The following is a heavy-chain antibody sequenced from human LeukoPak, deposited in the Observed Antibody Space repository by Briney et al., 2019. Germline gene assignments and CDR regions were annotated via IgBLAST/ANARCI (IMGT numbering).Heavy chain of an antibody. J-gene: IGHJ6*03. CDR3: ARVVGVSSSSHYYYYYYMDV. D-gene: IGHD6-6*01. CDR1: GYTFTSYY. V-gene: IGHV1-46*01. Sequence: ASVKVSCKASGYTFTSYYMHWVRQAPGQGLEWMGIINPSGGSTSYAQKFQGRVTMTRDMSTSTVYMELSSLRSEDTAVYYCARVVGVSSSSHYYYYYYMDVWGKGTTVTVSS. CDR2: INPSGGST.